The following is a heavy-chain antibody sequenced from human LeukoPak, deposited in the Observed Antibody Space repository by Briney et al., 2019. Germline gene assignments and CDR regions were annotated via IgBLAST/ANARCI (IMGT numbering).Heavy chain of an antibody. CDR2: ISASGDNT. Sequence: PGGSLRLSCAASGFTFSTYAMHWVRQAPGKGLEWVSVISASGDNTYYADSVKGRFTISRDTSKNTLYLQMNSLRAEGTAIYYCAKGLDIAAAATGVFDIWGHGTMVTVSS. D-gene: IGHD6-13*01. CDR3: AKGLDIAAAATGVFDI. V-gene: IGHV3-23*01. J-gene: IGHJ3*02. CDR1: GFTFSTYA.